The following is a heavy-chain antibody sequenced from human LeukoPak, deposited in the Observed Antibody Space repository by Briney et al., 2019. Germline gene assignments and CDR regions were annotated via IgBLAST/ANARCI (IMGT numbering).Heavy chain of an antibody. V-gene: IGHV4-59*08. CDR1: GGSISSYY. D-gene: IGHD3-10*01. J-gene: IGHJ4*02. CDR3: ARHEKRGAPDY. Sequence: PSETLSLTCTISGGSISSYYWSWIRQPPGKGLEWIGYIYYSGSTNYNPSLKSRVTISVDTSKNQFSLKLSSVTAADTAVYYCARHEKRGAPDYWGQGTLVTVSS. CDR2: IYYSGST.